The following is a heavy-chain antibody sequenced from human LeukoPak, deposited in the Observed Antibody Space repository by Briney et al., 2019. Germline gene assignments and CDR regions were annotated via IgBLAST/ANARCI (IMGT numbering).Heavy chain of an antibody. CDR1: GGSISSSSYY. J-gene: IGHJ6*03. CDR2: IYTSGST. Sequence: SETLSLTCTVSGGSISSSSYYWSWIRQPPGKGLEWIGRIYTSGSTNYNPSLKSRVTMSVDTSKNQFSLKLSSVTAADTAVYYCARGLDYMDVWGKGTTVTVSS. V-gene: IGHV4-61*02. CDR3: ARGLDYMDV.